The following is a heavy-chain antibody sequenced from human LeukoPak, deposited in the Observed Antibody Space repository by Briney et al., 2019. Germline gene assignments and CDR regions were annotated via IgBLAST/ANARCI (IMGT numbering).Heavy chain of an antibody. D-gene: IGHD6-19*01. V-gene: IGHV3-23*01. CDR3: AKRIPGWYQIDY. J-gene: IGHJ4*01. CDR1: GFTFSAYA. Sequence: QPGGSLTLSCAASGFTFSAYAMSWVRQAPGKGLEWVSAITGPGEGTWHADSVKGRFTTSRDNSQRTLYPQMNSLRAEDTAVYYCAKRIPGWYQIDYWGHGTLVTVSS. CDR2: ITGPGEGT.